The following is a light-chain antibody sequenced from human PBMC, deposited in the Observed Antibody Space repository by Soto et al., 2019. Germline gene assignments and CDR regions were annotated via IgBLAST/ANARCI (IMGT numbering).Light chain of an antibody. CDR2: DAS. V-gene: IGKV3-20*01. J-gene: IGKJ1*01. Sequence: EIVFTQSPCTLSLSPGEGATLSCRASQSFGSSHLAWYQQKPGQAPRLLIYDASSRATDIPDRFSGSGSGTDFTLTISRLEPDDSAVYYCQQYGGSPRTFGQGTKVDIK. CDR1: QSFGSSH. CDR3: QQYGGSPRT.